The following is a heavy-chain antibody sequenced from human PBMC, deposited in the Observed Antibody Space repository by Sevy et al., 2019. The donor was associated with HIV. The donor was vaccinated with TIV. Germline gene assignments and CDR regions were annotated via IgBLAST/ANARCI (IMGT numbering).Heavy chain of an antibody. V-gene: IGHV3-48*01. D-gene: IGHD2-2*01. CDR3: ARDGGVYCSSTSCYPLDAFDI. CDR1: GFTFSSYS. CDR2: ISSSSSTI. Sequence: GSLRLSCAASGFTFSSYSMTWVRQAPGKGLEWVSYISSSSSTIYYADPVKGRFTISRDNAKNSLYLQMNSLSAEDTAVYYCARDGGVYCSSTSCYPLDAFDIWGQGTMVTVSS. J-gene: IGHJ3*02.